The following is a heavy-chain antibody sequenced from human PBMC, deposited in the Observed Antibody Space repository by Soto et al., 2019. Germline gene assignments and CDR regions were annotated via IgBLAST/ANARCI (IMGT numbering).Heavy chain of an antibody. CDR1: GGSIISYY. CDR3: ARCRGRMATSPFDY. V-gene: IGHV4-59*01. Sequence: PSETLSLTCTFSGGSIISYYWSWIRQPPGKGLEWIGYIYYSGSTNYNPSLKSRVTISVDTSKNQFSLKLSSVTAADTAVYYCARCRGRMATSPFDYWGQGTLVTVSS. CDR2: IYYSGST. J-gene: IGHJ4*02. D-gene: IGHD5-12*01.